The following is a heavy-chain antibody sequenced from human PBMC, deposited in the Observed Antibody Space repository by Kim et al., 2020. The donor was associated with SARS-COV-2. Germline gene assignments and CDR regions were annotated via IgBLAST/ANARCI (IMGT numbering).Heavy chain of an antibody. V-gene: IGHV3-11*06. D-gene: IGHD3-9*01. CDR3: ARDTFNNVLTGHFDP. CDR2: ISTSSSYI. CDR1: GFTFSMYY. J-gene: IGHJ5*02. Sequence: GGSLRLSCAGSGFTFSMYYMTWIRQAPGKGLEWVSYISTSSSYINYADSVKGRFTISRDNAKNSLYLQMDSLRADDTAVYYCARDTFNNVLTGHFDPWGQGTLVTVSS.